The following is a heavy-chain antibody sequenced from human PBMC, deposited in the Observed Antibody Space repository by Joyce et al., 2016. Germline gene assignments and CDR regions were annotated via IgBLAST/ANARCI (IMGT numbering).Heavy chain of an antibody. CDR1: RHMFTRYY. D-gene: IGHD3-10*02. CDR3: VVHFDY. Sequence: QVQVVQSGAEVKKPGASVKVSCKASRHMFTRYYVHWVRQAPGQGLEWMGVINPSGGDRSYAQKFQDRIMVTWDTATTTVYMELTSLRSDDTAMYYCVVHFDYWGQGTLVTVSS. J-gene: IGHJ4*02. V-gene: IGHV1-46*01. CDR2: INPSGGDR.